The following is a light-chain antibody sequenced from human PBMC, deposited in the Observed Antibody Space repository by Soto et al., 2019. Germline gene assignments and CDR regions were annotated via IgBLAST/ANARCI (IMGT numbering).Light chain of an antibody. CDR1: SSYVGGYNY. CDR3: SSYTSSSLYV. CDR2: DVS. Sequence: QSVLTQPASVSGSPGQSITISCTGTSSYVGGYNYVSWYQQLPGKAPKLMIYDVSDRPSGVSNRFSGSKSGNTASLTISGLQAEDEADYYCSSYTSSSLYVFGTGTKLTVL. J-gene: IGLJ1*01. V-gene: IGLV2-14*01.